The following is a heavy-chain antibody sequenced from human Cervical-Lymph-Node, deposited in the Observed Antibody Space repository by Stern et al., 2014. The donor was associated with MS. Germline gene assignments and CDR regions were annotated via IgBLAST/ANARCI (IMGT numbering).Heavy chain of an antibody. CDR3: AKGGSGSYLD. D-gene: IGHD1-26*01. J-gene: IGHJ4*02. CDR2: ISYDGRDK. Sequence: VHLEESGGGVVQPGRSLRLSCAASGFVFRRYALHWVRQAPGKGLEWVALISYDGRDKYYTDSVKGRFSVSRDNSNNTVDLEMNSLRLEDTAVYYCAKGGSGSYLDWGQGSLVTVSS. CDR1: GFVFRRYA. V-gene: IGHV3-30*04.